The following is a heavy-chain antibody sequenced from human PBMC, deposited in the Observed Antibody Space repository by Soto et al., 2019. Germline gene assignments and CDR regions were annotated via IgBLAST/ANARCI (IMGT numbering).Heavy chain of an antibody. D-gene: IGHD2-21*01. J-gene: IGHJ4*02. CDR3: ARAQYGGNSGSGY. CDR1: GFTFNNYA. Sequence: EVQLLESGGGLVQPGGSLRLSCAASGFTFNNYAMTWARQAPGKGLEWVSVITGGSSTYYADSVKGRLTISRDNSKNTLFLQMNSLRAEDTAVYYCARAQYGGNSGSGYWGQGTLVTVSS. V-gene: IGHV3-23*01. CDR2: ITGGSST.